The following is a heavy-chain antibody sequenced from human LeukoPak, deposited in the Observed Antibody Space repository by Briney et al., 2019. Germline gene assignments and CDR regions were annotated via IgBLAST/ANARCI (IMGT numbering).Heavy chain of an antibody. V-gene: IGHV3-21*01. CDR3: ARDIAYCGGDCYSGIWYLDL. CDR2: ISSSSSYI. J-gene: IGHJ2*01. CDR1: GFTFSSYS. Sequence: GGSLRLSCAASGFTFSSYSMNWVRQAPGKGLEWVSSISSSSSYIYYTDSVKGRFTISRDNAKNSLYLQMNSLRAEDTAVYYCARDIAYCGGDCYSGIWYLDLWGRGTLVTVSS. D-gene: IGHD2-21*02.